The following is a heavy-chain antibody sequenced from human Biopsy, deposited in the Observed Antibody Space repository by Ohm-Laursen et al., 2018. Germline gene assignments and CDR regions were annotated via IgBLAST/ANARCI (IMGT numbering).Heavy chain of an antibody. CDR2: IYYSGST. CDR3: ARGMRSSGWPYFDS. Sequence: GTLSLTCPVSGGSIGSFFWSWIRQPPGKGLEWIGYIYYSGSTNYNPSLRSRVTISVDRSKNQFSLELSSVTAADTAIYYCARGMRSSGWPYFDSWGQGTLVTVSS. D-gene: IGHD6-19*01. CDR1: GGSIGSFF. J-gene: IGHJ4*02. V-gene: IGHV4-59*01.